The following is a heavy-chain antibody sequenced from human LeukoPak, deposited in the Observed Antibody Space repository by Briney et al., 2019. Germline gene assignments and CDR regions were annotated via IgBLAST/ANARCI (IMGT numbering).Heavy chain of an antibody. Sequence: GGSLRLSRAASGFTFSSHGMHWVRQAPGKGLEWVALIWYDGSIKYYADSVKGRFTISRDNSKHTLYLQMNSLRAEDTAVYFCAKERNYYGSGSYDYFFDHWGQGTLVTVSS. D-gene: IGHD3-10*01. J-gene: IGHJ4*02. V-gene: IGHV3-33*06. CDR1: GFTFSSHG. CDR2: IWYDGSIK. CDR3: AKERNYYGSGSYDYFFDH.